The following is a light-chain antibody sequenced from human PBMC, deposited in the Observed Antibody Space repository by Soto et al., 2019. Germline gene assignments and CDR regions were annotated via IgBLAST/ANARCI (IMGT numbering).Light chain of an antibody. V-gene: IGKV4-1*01. Sequence: DIVMTQSPESLAVSLGERATINCKSSQSVLYSSNNENYLAWHQQKPGQPPKLLIYWASTRESGVPDRFSGSGSGTDFTLTISSLQAEDVAVYYCQQYYSTPPTFGQGTKVEIK. CDR2: WAS. CDR1: QSVLYSSNNENY. CDR3: QQYYSTPPT. J-gene: IGKJ1*01.